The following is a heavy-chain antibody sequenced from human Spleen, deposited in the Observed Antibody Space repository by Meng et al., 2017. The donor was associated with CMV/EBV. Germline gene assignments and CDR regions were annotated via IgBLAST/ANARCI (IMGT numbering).Heavy chain of an antibody. CDR2: IYYSGST. CDR1: GFTFSDYA. Sequence: GSLRLSCTTSGFTFSDYAMSWVRQPPGKGLEWIGYIYYSGSTNYNPSLKSRVTISVDTSKNQFSLKLSSVTAADTAVYYCARDGYSYGYDSYYVMDVWGQGTTVTVSS. J-gene: IGHJ6*02. V-gene: IGHV4-59*01. D-gene: IGHD5-18*01. CDR3: ARDGYSYGYDSYYVMDV.